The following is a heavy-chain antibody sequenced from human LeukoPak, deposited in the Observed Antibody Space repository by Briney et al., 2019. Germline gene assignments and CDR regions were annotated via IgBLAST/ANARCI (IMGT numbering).Heavy chain of an antibody. D-gene: IGHD4-17*01. CDR1: GGSISGYF. V-gene: IGHV4-59*08. CDR3: ARQSDYRFDY. CDR2: MYYSAST. Sequence: PSETLSLTCTVSGGSISGYFWSWIRQPPGKGLEWIGYMYYSASTKYNPSLKSRATISVDMSKNQFSLKLTSVTAADTAVYYCARQSDYRFDYWGQGTLVTVSS. J-gene: IGHJ4*02.